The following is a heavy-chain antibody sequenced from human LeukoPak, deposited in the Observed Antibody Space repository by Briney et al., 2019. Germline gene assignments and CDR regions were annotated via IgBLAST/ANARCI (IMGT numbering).Heavy chain of an antibody. CDR2: INWNSGSI. V-gene: IGHV3-9*01. D-gene: IGHD3-3*01. Sequence: PGGSLRLSCAASGFTFDDYAMHWVRQAPGKGLEWVSGINWNSGSIGYADSVKGRFIISRDNAKNSLYLQMYSLRPEDTAFYYCVKDARGNYGFDSWGQGTLVTVSS. CDR3: VKDARGNYGFDS. CDR1: GFTFDDYA. J-gene: IGHJ4*02.